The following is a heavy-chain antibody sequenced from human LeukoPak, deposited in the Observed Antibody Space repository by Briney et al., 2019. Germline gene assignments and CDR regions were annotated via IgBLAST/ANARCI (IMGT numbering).Heavy chain of an antibody. CDR3: ARSYYYDSNGEERGYFQP. V-gene: IGHV1-69*06. Sequence: SVTVSYKASGGTFSSYAISWVRQAPGQGLEWMGGIIPIFGTANYAQKFQGRVTITADKSTSTACMELSSLRSEDTAVYYCARSYYYDSNGEERGYFQPWGQGTLVTVSS. CDR2: IIPIFGTA. CDR1: GGTFSSYA. D-gene: IGHD3-22*01. J-gene: IGHJ1*01.